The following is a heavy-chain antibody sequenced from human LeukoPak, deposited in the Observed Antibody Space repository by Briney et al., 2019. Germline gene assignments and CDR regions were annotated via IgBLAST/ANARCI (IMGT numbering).Heavy chain of an antibody. D-gene: IGHD3-10*02. J-gene: IGHJ6*04. CDR1: GFTFSSYW. V-gene: IGHV3-74*01. Sequence: GGSLRLSCAVSGFTFSSYWMHWVRQAPGKGLVWVSRINSDGSSTSYADSVKGRFTISRDNAKNSLYLQMNSLRAEDTAVYYCAELGITMIGGVWGKGTTVTIPS. CDR3: AELGITMIGGV. CDR2: INSDGSST.